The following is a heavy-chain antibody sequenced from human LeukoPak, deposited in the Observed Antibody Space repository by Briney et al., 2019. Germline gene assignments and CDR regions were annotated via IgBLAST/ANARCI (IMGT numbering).Heavy chain of an antibody. V-gene: IGHV3-53*01. CDR3: ARVNYDFWSGYYLY. CDR1: GFTVSSNY. D-gene: IGHD3-3*01. J-gene: IGHJ4*02. Sequence: GGSLRLSCAASGFTVSSNYMSWVRQAPGKGLEWVSVIYRGGSTYYADSVKGRFTISRDNSKNTLYLQMNSLRAEDTAAYYCARVNYDFWSGYYLYWGQGTLVTVSS. CDR2: IYRGGST.